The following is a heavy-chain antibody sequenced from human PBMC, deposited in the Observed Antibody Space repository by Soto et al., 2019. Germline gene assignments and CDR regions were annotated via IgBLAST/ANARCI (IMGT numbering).Heavy chain of an antibody. D-gene: IGHD1-1*01. J-gene: IGHJ4*02. CDR3: ATSFITTIGTTA. Sequence: EVQLVESGGGLVQPGGSLRLSREASGFTFSNFGINWVRQAPGKGLEWVSHISSSSTTIYYAESVKGRFTISRDNAKNSLYLQMSSLRGEDTAVYYCATSFITTIGTTAWGQGTLVTVSS. V-gene: IGHV3-48*01. CDR2: ISSSSTTI. CDR1: GFTFSNFG.